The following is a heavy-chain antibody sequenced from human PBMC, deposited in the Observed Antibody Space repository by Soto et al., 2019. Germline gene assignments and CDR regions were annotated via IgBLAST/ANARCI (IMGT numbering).Heavy chain of an antibody. D-gene: IGHD4-17*01. CDR3: ASYVATVTRDWYFDL. CDR1: GFTFSDYY. CDR2: ISSSSSYT. Sequence: QVQLVESGGGLVKPGGSLRLSCAASGFTFSDYYMSWIRQAPGKGLEWVSYISSSSSYTNYADSVKGRFTISRDNAKNSLYLQMNSLRAEDTAVYYCASYVATVTRDWYFDLWGRGTLVTVSS. V-gene: IGHV3-11*05. J-gene: IGHJ2*01.